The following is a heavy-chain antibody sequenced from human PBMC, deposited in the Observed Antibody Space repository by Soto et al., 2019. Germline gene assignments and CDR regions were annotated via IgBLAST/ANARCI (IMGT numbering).Heavy chain of an antibody. CDR3: ARDLWAYCGTDCYPLDV. D-gene: IGHD2-21*02. CDR2: IYYSGST. CDR1: GGSISSSSYY. V-gene: IGHV4-39*07. J-gene: IGHJ6*02. Sequence: AETLTLTCTVSGGSISSSSYYWGWIRQPPGKGLEWIGSIYYSGSTYYNPSLKSRVTISVDTSKNQFSLKLNSVTAADTAVYYWARDLWAYCGTDCYPLDVWGQGTTVT.